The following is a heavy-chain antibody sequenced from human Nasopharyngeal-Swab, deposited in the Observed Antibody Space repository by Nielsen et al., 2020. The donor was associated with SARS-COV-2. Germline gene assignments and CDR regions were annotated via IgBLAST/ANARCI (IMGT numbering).Heavy chain of an antibody. J-gene: IGHJ4*02. CDR2: SHYSGST. CDR3: ARGFDY. CDR1: GASISSYY. V-gene: IGHV4-59*08. Sequence: SDTLSLTCTVSGASISSYYWSWIRQPPGKALAWVAYSHYSGSTNYKPSLKRRVTMSVDTSKRQFSLMLTSVTAADTAVYYCARGFDYWGQGTLVTVSS.